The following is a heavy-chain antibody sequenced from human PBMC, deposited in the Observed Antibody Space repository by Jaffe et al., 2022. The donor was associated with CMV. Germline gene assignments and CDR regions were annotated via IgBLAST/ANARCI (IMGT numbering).Heavy chain of an antibody. V-gene: IGHV2-70*01. CDR3: ARVCLYYGSGSGYDY. J-gene: IGHJ4*02. CDR2: IDWDDDK. Sequence: QVTLRESGPALVKPTQTLTLTCTFSGFSLSTSGMCVSWIRQPPGKALEWLALIDWDDDKYYSTSLKTRLTISKDTSKNQVVLTMTNMDPVDTATYYCARVCLYYGSGSGYDYWGQGTLVTVSS. D-gene: IGHD3-10*01. CDR1: GFSLSTSGMC.